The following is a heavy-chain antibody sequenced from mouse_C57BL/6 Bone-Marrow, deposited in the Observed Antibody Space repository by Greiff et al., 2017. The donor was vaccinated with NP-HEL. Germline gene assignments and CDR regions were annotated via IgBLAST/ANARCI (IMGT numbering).Heavy chain of an antibody. J-gene: IGHJ2*01. D-gene: IGHD6-1*01. Sequence: VQLQQSGPELVKPGASVKISCKASGYTFSTSWMNWMKQRPGKGLEWIGRIYPGDGDTHYSGNFEGKASLTADKSSHSAYMQLSSRTSEDSAVYFCARGESWGAFFDYGGQGTTLTVSS. V-gene: IGHV1-82*01. CDR3: ARGESWGAFFDY. CDR2: IYPGDGDT. CDR1: GYTFSTSW.